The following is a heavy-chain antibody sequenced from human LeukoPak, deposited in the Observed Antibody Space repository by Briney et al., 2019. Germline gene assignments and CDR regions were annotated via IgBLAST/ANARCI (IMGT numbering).Heavy chain of an antibody. J-gene: IGHJ4*02. CDR1: GFIVSSNY. CDR3: TRLAVAYFDS. V-gene: IGHV3-66*04. D-gene: IGHD6-19*01. Sequence: GGSLRLSCAASGFIVSSNYMGWVRQAPGKGPEWVSVIYSSGSTYYPDSVKGRFTISRDESKNTLYLQVNSLRAEDTAVYYCTRLAVAYFDSWGQGTLVTVSS. CDR2: IYSSGST.